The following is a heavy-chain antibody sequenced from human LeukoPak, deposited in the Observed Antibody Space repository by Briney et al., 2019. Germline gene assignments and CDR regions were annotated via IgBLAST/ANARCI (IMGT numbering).Heavy chain of an antibody. CDR1: GYTFTSYA. Sequence: GASVKVSCKASGYTFTSYAMNWVRQAPGKGLDWVALISSDGSSKYYADSVKGRFTISRDNSKNTLYLQMNSLRAEDTAVYYCSRSRPKFKDFDYWGQGTLVTVSS. CDR2: ISSDGSSK. CDR3: SRSRPKFKDFDY. J-gene: IGHJ4*02. V-gene: IGHV3-30*04.